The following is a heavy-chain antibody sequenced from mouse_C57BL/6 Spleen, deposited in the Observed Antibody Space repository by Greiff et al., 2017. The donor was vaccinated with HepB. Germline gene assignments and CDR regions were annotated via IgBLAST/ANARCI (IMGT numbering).Heavy chain of an antibody. CDR3: ARGRDWGPDY. CDR1: GYTFTDYY. J-gene: IGHJ2*01. CDR2: INPNNGGT. D-gene: IGHD4-1*01. V-gene: IGHV1-26*01. Sequence: EVKLQQSGPELVKPGASVKISCKASGYTFTDYYMNWVKQSHGKSLEWIGDINPNNGGTSYNQKFKGKATLTEDKSSSTAYMELRSLTYEDSAGYDCARGRDWGPDYWGQGTTLTVSS.